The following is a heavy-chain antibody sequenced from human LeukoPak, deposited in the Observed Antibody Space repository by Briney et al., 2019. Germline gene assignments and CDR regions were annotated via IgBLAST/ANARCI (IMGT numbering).Heavy chain of an antibody. CDR1: GGSCSGYY. V-gene: IGHV4-34*01. Sequence: SETLSLTCAVYGGSCSGYYWSWIRQPPGKGLEWIGEINHSGSTNHSPSLKSRVTISVDTSKNQFSLKLRSVTAADTAVYYCARGPLYYYDSSSRSYYFDYWGQGTLVTVSS. CDR3: ARGPLYYYDSSSRSYYFDY. J-gene: IGHJ4*02. CDR2: INHSGST. D-gene: IGHD3-22*01.